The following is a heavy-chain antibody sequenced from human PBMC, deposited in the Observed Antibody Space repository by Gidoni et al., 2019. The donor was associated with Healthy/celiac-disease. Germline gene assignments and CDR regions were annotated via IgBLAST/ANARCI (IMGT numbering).Heavy chain of an antibody. CDR3: ARQYSGYEPPFDY. J-gene: IGHJ4*02. D-gene: IGHD5-12*01. CDR2: IYYSGST. Sequence: QVQLQESGPGLVKPSETLSLTCTVLGGSISSYYWSWIRQPPGKGLEWIGYIYYSGSTNYNPSLKSRVTISVDTSKNQFSLKLSSVTAADTAVYYCARQYSGYEPPFDYWGQGTLVTVSS. V-gene: IGHV4-59*08. CDR1: GGSISSYY.